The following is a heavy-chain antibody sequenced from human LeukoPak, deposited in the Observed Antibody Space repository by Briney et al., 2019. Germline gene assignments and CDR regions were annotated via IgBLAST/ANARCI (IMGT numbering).Heavy chain of an antibody. CDR3: ARDQSSGTGTTDY. J-gene: IGHJ4*02. Sequence: GESLKISCKASGYAFTSYGISWVRQAPGQGLEWMGWISAYNGNTNYAQKLQGRVTMTTDTSTSTAYMELRSLRSDDTAVYYCARDQSSGTGTTDYWGQGTLVTVSS. CDR1: GYAFTSYG. D-gene: IGHD1-7*01. V-gene: IGHV1-18*01. CDR2: ISAYNGNT.